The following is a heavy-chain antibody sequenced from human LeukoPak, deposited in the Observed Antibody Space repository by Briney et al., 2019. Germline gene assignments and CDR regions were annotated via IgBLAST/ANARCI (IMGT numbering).Heavy chain of an antibody. CDR1: GYTFTGYY. D-gene: IGHD3-9*01. CDR2: INAGNGNT. J-gene: IGHJ4*02. CDR3: ARDRYFDRLLSGEFDY. Sequence: EASVKVSCKASGYTFTGYYMHWVRQAPGQRLEWMGWINAGNGNTKYSQEFQGRVTITRDTSASTAYMELSSLRSEDTAVYYCARDRYFDRLLSGEFDYWGQGTLVTVSS. V-gene: IGHV1-3*03.